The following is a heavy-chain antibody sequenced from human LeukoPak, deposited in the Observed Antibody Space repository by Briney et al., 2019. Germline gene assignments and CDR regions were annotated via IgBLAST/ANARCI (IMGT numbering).Heavy chain of an antibody. CDR2: ISAYNGNT. CDR3: AKEYDFWSGYYPTEIYYFDY. D-gene: IGHD3-3*01. V-gene: IGHV1-18*01. CDR1: GYTFTSYG. J-gene: IGHJ4*02. Sequence: ASVKVSCKASGYTFTSYGISWVRQAPGQGLEWMGWISAYNGNTNYAQKLQGRVTMTTDTSTSTAYMELRSLRSDDTAVYYCAKEYDFWSGYYPTEIYYFDYWGQGTLVTVSS.